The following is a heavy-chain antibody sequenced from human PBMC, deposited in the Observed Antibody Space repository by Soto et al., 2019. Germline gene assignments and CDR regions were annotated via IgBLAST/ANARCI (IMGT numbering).Heavy chain of an antibody. CDR3: ARVGRLGGTPYYVDH. CDR1: GRSISTNTYY. D-gene: IGHD1-26*01. J-gene: IGHJ4*02. Sequence: PSETLSLTCTVSGRSISTNTYYWGWIRQPPGKGLEWIGSIYYCGSTYYNPSLKSRVTISVDTSKNQFSLKLSSVTAPDTAVDHCARVGRLGGTPYYVDHWGQGTLVNVSS. CDR2: IYYCGST. V-gene: IGHV4-39*01.